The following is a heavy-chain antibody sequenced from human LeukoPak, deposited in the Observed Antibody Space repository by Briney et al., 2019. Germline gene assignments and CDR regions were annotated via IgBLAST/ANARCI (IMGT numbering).Heavy chain of an antibody. CDR1: GYTFTGYY. D-gene: IGHD3-3*01. V-gene: IGHV1-2*02. CDR3: ARGDFWSGYSGYYFDY. J-gene: IGHJ4*02. Sequence: ASVKVSCXASGYTFTGYYMHWVRQAPGQGLEWMGWINPNSGGTNYAQKFQGRVTMTRDTSISTAYMELRSLRSDDTAVYYCARGDFWSGYSGYYFDYWGQGTLVTVSS. CDR2: INPNSGGT.